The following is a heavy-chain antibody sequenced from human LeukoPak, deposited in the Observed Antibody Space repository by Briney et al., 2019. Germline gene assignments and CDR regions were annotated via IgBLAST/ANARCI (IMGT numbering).Heavy chain of an antibody. CDR2: IYYSGST. CDR3: ARVRTGIDY. Sequence: SETLSLTGTVSGGSISSYYWSWIRQPPGKGLEWIGYIYYSGSTNYNPSLKSRVTISVDTSKNQFSLKLSSVTAADTAVYYCARVRTGIDYWGQGTLVTVSS. CDR1: GGSISSYY. J-gene: IGHJ4*02. D-gene: IGHD7-27*01. V-gene: IGHV4-59*01.